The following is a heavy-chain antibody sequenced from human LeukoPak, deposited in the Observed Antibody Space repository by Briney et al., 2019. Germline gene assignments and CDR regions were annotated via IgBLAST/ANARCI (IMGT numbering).Heavy chain of an antibody. V-gene: IGHV4-39*07. D-gene: IGHD3-3*01. CDR3: ARGDFWSGFPVDY. CDR1: GGSISSSSYY. J-gene: IGHJ4*02. Sequence: SETLSLTCTVSGGSISSSSYYWGWIRQPPGKGLEWIGSIYYSGSTNYNPSLKSRVTISVDTSKNQFSLKLSSVTAADTAVYYCARGDFWSGFPVDYWGQGTLVTVSS. CDR2: IYYSGST.